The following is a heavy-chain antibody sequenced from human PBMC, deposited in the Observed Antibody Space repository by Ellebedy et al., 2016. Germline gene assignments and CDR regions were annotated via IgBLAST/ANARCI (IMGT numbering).Heavy chain of an antibody. CDR3: GREGDFGGNF. CDR2: LFHTGTT. V-gene: IGHV4-38-2*02. CDR1: GYSITTTYN. D-gene: IGHD4-23*01. Sequence: SETLSLTCTVSGYSITTTYNGGWSPQHQGKGLWWIGNLFHTGTTYYNPSLNSRVALSVDTSKNQFCLTMPSVTAADTAIYYCGREGDFGGNFWGPGTLVTVSP. J-gene: IGHJ4*02.